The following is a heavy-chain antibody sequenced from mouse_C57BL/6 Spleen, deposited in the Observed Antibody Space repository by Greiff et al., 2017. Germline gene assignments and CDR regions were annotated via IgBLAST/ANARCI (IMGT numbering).Heavy chain of an antibody. V-gene: IGHV1-15*01. D-gene: IGHD1-1*01. CDR1: GYTFTDYE. J-gene: IGHJ2*01. Sequence: QVQLQQSGAELVRPRASVTLSCKASGYTFTDYEMHWVKQTPVHGLEWIGAIDPETGGTAYNQKFKGKAILTADKSSSTAYMERRSLTSEDSAVYYCTTNYYGSSYYLDYWGQGTTLTVSS. CDR2: IDPETGGT. CDR3: TTNYYGSSYYLDY.